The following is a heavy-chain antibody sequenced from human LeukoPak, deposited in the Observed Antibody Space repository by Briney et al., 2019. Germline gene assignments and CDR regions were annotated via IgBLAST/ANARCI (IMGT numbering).Heavy chain of an antibody. CDR1: GFTFSSYA. V-gene: IGHV3-23*01. D-gene: IGHD2-8*01. CDR2: ISGSGGST. CDR3: AKAGGPIVLMVYATHGMDV. Sequence: TGASLRLSCAASGFTFSSYAMSWVRQAPGKGLEWVSAISGSGGSTYYADSVKGRFTISRDNSKNTLYLQMNSLRAEDTAVYYCAKAGGPIVLMVYATHGMDVWGQGTTVTVSS. J-gene: IGHJ6*02.